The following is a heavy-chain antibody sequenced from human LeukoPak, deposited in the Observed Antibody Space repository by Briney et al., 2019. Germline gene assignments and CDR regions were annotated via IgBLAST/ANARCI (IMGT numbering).Heavy chain of an antibody. J-gene: IGHJ4*02. D-gene: IGHD2-15*01. CDR2: ISGSGCST. Sequence: GGTVRLSCAASGFTFSSYGMSGVRQAPGKGLEGVSAISGSGCSTYYADSVKGRFTISRDNAKKSLYLQMNSLRDEDTAVYYCAREPGYNCGGRWYNVLDYWGQGALVTVSS. V-gene: IGHV3-23*01. CDR3: AREPGYNCGGRWYNVLDY. CDR1: GFTFSSYG.